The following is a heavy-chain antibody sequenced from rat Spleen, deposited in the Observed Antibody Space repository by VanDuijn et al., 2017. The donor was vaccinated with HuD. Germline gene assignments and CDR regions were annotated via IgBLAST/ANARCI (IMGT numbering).Heavy chain of an antibody. CDR1: GFTFSNYG. Sequence: EVQLVESDGGLVQPGRSLKLSCAASGFTFSNYGMAWVRQAPTKGLEWVAIISYDGSTTYYRDSVKGRFTISRDNAKSSLYLQMDSLRSEDTATYYCARRARYFDYWGQGVMVTVSS. V-gene: IGHV5-29*01. CDR3: ARRARYFDY. J-gene: IGHJ2*01. CDR2: ISYDGSTT.